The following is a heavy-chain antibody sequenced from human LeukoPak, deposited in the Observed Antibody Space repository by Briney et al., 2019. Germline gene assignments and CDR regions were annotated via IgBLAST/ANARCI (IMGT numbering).Heavy chain of an antibody. Sequence: QTGGSLRLSCAASGFTFSSYGMHWVRQAPGKGLEWVAVISYDGSNKYYADSVKGRFTISRDNSKNTLYLQMNSLRAEDTAVYYCAKDRGSSMLDYWGQGTLVTVSS. CDR1: GFTFSSYG. V-gene: IGHV3-30*18. CDR3: AKDRGSSMLDY. CDR2: ISYDGSNK. J-gene: IGHJ4*02. D-gene: IGHD6-6*01.